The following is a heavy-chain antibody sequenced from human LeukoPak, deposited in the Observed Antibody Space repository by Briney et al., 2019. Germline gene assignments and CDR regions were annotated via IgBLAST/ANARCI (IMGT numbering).Heavy chain of an antibody. CDR3: AGAYDSRGFDAFDT. D-gene: IGHD3-22*01. J-gene: IGHJ3*02. V-gene: IGHV3-53*05. CDR1: GFTVRSNY. Sequence: GGSLRLSCAASGFTVRSNYMSWVRQAPGKRLEWVSVIYSGGNTYYTDSVKGRFTISRDNSKNTLYLQMNSLRAEDTAVYYCAGAYDSRGFDAFDTWGQGTMVTVSS. CDR2: IYSGGNT.